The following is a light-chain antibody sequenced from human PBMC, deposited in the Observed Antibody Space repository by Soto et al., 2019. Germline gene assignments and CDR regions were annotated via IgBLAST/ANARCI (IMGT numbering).Light chain of an antibody. J-gene: IGKJ1*01. CDR1: QSVSSSY. CDR3: QQYGSSAWT. CDR2: DAS. V-gene: IGKV3-20*01. Sequence: EIVLTQSPGTLSLSPGERATLSCRASQSVSSSYLAWYQQKPGQAPRLLIYDASSRATGIPGRFSGSGSGTDFALTISRLEPEDFAVYYCQQYGSSAWTFGQGTKVEIK.